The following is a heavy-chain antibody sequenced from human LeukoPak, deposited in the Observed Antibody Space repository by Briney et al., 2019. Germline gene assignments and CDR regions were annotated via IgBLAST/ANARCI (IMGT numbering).Heavy chain of an antibody. J-gene: IGHJ4*02. CDR3: AKVTGRGTAAGTLDY. Sequence: GGSLRLSCAASGFTFSSYAMHWVRQAPGKGLEWVAVISYDGSNKYYAGSVKGRFTISRDNSKNTLYLQTNSLRAEDTAVYYCAKVTGRGTAAGTLDYWGQGTLVTVSS. CDR1: GFTFSSYA. D-gene: IGHD6-13*01. V-gene: IGHV3-30-3*01. CDR2: ISYDGSNK.